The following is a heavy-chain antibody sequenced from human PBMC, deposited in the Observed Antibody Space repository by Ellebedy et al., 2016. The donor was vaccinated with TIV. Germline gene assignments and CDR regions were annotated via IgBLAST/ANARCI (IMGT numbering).Heavy chain of an antibody. Sequence: GESLKISCAASGFTFGSHGIHWIRQAPGRGLEWVALISYDGSDKYYADSVKGRFSISRDNSKNMLYLLMNSLRPEDTAVYYCARDPEGQVIGLVPPYFDFWGRGTLVTVSS. D-gene: IGHD2-2*01. V-gene: IGHV3-30*03. CDR1: GFTFGSHG. CDR2: ISYDGSDK. J-gene: IGHJ4*02. CDR3: ARDPEGQVIGLVPPYFDF.